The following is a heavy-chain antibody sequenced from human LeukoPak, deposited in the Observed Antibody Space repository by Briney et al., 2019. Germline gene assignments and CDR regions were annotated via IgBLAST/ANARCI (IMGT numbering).Heavy chain of an antibody. CDR2: IRYDGSNK. D-gene: IGHD2-2*01. J-gene: IGHJ5*02. Sequence: GGSLRLSCAASGFTFSSYGMHWVRQAPGKGLEWVAFIRYDGSNKYYADSVKGRFTISRDNSKNTLYLQMNSLRAEDTAVYYCASSGYCSSTSCLYNWFDPWGQGTLVTVSS. CDR3: ASSGYCSSTSCLYNWFDP. V-gene: IGHV3-30*02. CDR1: GFTFSSYG.